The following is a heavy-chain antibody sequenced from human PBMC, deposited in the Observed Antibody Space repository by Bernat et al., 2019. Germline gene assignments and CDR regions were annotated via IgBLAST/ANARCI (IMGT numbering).Heavy chain of an antibody. V-gene: IGHV3-66*01. Sequence: EVQLVESGGGLVQPGGSLRLSCTASGFTVSSNYMSWVRQAPGKGLEWVSVIYSGGSTYYAASVKGRFTISRDNSTNTLYLQMNSLRAEDTAVYYCARALDDSSGYYEGGYWGQGTLVTVSS. CDR1: GFTVSSNY. D-gene: IGHD3-22*01. CDR2: IYSGGST. CDR3: ARALDDSSGYYEGGY. J-gene: IGHJ4*02.